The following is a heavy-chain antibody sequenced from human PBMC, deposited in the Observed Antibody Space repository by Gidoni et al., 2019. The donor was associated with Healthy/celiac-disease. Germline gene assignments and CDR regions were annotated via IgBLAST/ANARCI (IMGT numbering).Heavy chain of an antibody. D-gene: IGHD6-13*01. V-gene: IGHV1-69*01. CDR2: IVTICGTA. J-gene: IGHJ4*02. CDR3: ASPPPYSSSWYFDY. CDR1: GGNFSSDA. Sequence: QVQLVQYGAAVKKPGSSVKVSCKASGGNFSSDAISWVRQAPGQGLAWMGGIVTICGTANYAQKFQGRVTITADESTSTAYMELSSLRSEDTAVYYCASPPPYSSSWYFDYWGQGTLVTVSS.